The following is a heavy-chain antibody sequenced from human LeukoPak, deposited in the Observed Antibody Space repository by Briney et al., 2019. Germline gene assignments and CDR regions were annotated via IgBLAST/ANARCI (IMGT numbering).Heavy chain of an antibody. Sequence: SETLSLTCAVYGGSFSGYYWSWIRQPPGKGLEWIGEINHSGSTNYNPSLKSRVTISVDTSKNQFSLKLSSVTAADTAVYYCARGPRWLLSYNWFDPWGQGTLVTVSS. V-gene: IGHV4-34*01. CDR1: GGSFSGYY. D-gene: IGHD3-9*01. CDR2: INHSGST. J-gene: IGHJ5*02. CDR3: ARGPRWLLSYNWFDP.